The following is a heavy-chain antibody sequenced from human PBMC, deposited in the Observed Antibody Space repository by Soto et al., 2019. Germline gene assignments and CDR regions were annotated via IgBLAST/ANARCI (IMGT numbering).Heavy chain of an antibody. CDR2: ISGSGGST. Sequence: GGSLRLSCAASGFTFSSYAMSWVRQAPGKGLEWVSAISGSGGSTYYADSVKGRVTISRDNSKNTLYLQMNSLRAEDTAVYYCSENMSDFWKGSPYYFYGMGGWGQRTTGPVSS. CDR3: SENMSDFWKGSPYYFYGMGG. D-gene: IGHD3-3*01. CDR1: GFTFSSYA. J-gene: IGHJ6*02. V-gene: IGHV3-23*01.